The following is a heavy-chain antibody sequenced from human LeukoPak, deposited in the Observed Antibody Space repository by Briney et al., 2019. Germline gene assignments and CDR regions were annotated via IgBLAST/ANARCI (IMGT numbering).Heavy chain of an antibody. J-gene: IGHJ5*02. Sequence: SETLSLTCTVSGGSISSYYWSWIRQPPGKGLEWIGYIYYSGSTNYNPSLKSRVTISVDTSKNQFSLKLSSVTAADTAVYYCARDHAGRENWFDPWGQRTLVTVSS. V-gene: IGHV4-59*01. CDR1: GGSISSYY. CDR3: ARDHAGRENWFDP. CDR2: IYYSGST.